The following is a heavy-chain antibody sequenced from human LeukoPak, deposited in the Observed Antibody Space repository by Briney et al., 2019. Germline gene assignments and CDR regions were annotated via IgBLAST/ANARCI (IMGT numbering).Heavy chain of an antibody. CDR3: ATEGPYYYDSSGYPNWFDP. CDR2: IYSGGST. J-gene: IGHJ5*02. V-gene: IGHV3-53*05. Sequence: GGSLRLSCAASGFTFSSNYMSWVRQAPGKGLEWVSVIYSGGSTYYADSVKGRFTISRDNSKNTLYLQMSSLRSEDTAVYYCATEGPYYYDSSGYPNWFDPWGQGTLVTVSS. D-gene: IGHD3-22*01. CDR1: GFTFSSNY.